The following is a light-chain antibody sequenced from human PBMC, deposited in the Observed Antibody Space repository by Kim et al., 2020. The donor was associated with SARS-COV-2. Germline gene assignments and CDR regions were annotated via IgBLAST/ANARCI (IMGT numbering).Light chain of an antibody. CDR1: NMESKS. V-gene: IGLV3-21*04. CDR2: YDS. CDR3: QVWDSSSDHPV. Sequence: APGKTARITCGGNNMESKSVHLYQQKPGQAPVLVIYYDSDRPSGIPERFSGSNSGNTATLTISRVEAGDEADYYCQVWDSSSDHPVFGGGTQLTVL. J-gene: IGLJ3*02.